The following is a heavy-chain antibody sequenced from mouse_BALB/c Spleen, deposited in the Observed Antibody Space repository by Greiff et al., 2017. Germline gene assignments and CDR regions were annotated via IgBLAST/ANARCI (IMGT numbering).Heavy chain of an antibody. Sequence: EVQVVESGGGLVQPGGSLRLSCATSGFTFTDYYMSWVRQPPGKALEWLGFIRNKANGYTTEYSASVKGRFTISRDNSQSILYLQMNTLRAEDSATYYCARVYYDYLDYGGQGTTLTVSS. CDR1: GFTFTDYY. V-gene: IGHV7-3*02. CDR3: ARVYYDYLDY. D-gene: IGHD2-4*01. CDR2: IRNKANGYTT. J-gene: IGHJ2*01.